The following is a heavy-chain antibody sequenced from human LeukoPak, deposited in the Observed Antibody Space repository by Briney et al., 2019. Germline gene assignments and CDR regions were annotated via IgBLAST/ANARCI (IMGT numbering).Heavy chain of an antibody. J-gene: IGHJ4*02. CDR3: ATNLGSYPRSWAH. CDR1: GFTVSSNY. CDR2: IYSGGGT. V-gene: IGHV3-66*02. D-gene: IGHD1-26*01. Sequence: QSGGSLRLSCAASGFTVSSNYMSWVRQAPGERLEWGSIIYSGGGTYYAASVKGRFTISRDNSKNTLYLQRNSLRAEDPAVYYCATNLGSYPRSWAHWGQGTLVTVSS.